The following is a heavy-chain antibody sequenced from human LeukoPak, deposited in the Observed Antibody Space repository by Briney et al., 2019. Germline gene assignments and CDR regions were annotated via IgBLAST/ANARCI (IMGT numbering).Heavy chain of an antibody. CDR3: ARGEYYYGSGSYPIDY. Sequence: ASVKVSCKASGGTFSSYGISWVRQAPGQGLEWMGGIIPILGTAHYAQKLQGRLTMTADESTSTAYMELSSLRSEDTAVYYCARGEYYYGSGSYPIDYWGQGTLVTVSS. CDR1: GGTFSSYG. D-gene: IGHD3-10*01. V-gene: IGHV1-69*13. CDR2: IIPILGTA. J-gene: IGHJ4*02.